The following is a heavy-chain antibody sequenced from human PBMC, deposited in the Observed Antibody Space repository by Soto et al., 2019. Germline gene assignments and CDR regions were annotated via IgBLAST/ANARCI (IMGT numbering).Heavy chain of an antibody. V-gene: IGHV3-30*02. CDR1: GFTFSSYG. D-gene: IGHD4-17*01. Sequence: GGSLRLSCAASGFTFSSYGMHWVRQAPGKGLEWVAVIWYDGSNKYYADSVKGRFTISRDNSKNTLYLQMNSLRAEDTAVYYCAKPFDYGDYVSFDYWGQGTLVTVSS. J-gene: IGHJ4*02. CDR2: IWYDGSNK. CDR3: AKPFDYGDYVSFDY.